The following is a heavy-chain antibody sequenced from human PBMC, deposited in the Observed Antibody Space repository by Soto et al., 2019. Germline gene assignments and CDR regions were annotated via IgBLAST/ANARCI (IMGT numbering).Heavy chain of an antibody. CDR3: ARDPKTSGGQHWAFNYFDS. CDR2: ISYDVTNK. J-gene: IGHJ4*02. Sequence: QVQLVESGGGVVQPGRSLRLSCAASGFSFSISPMHWVRQAPGKGPEWVALISYDVTNKFYADSVKGRFTISRDNSKSTLYLQVDSLRSEDAAVYYCARDPKTSGGQHWAFNYFDSWGQGTLVTVSS. D-gene: IGHD7-27*01. CDR1: GFSFSISP. V-gene: IGHV3-30-3*01.